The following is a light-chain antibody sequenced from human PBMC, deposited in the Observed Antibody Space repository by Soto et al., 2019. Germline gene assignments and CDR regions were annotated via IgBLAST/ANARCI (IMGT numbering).Light chain of an antibody. CDR1: QSISDW. V-gene: IGKV1-39*01. CDR2: AAS. J-gene: IGKJ1*01. CDR3: QQSYSTPRT. Sequence: DIQMTQSPSTLSASIGDRLTITCRDSQSISDWLAWYQQKPGKAPKLLIYAASSLQSGVPSRFGGSGAGTDCTLTISSLQPEDVATDYCQQSYSTPRTFGQGTQVDIK.